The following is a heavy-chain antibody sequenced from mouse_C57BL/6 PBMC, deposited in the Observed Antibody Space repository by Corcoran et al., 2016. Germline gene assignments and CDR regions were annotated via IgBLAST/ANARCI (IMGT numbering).Heavy chain of an antibody. J-gene: IGHJ4*01. Sequence: EVQLQQSGPELVKPGASVKISCKASGYTFTDYYMNWVKQSHGKSLEWIGDINPNNGGTSYNQKFKGKATLTVDKSSSTAYMELRSPTSEDSAVYYCARYYDGYWGAMDYWGQGTSVTVSS. CDR3: ARYYDGYWGAMDY. CDR1: GYTFTDYY. D-gene: IGHD2-3*01. CDR2: INPNNGGT. V-gene: IGHV1-26*01.